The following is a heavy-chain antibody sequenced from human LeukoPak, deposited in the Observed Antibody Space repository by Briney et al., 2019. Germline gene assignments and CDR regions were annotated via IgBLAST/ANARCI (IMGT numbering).Heavy chain of an antibody. J-gene: IGHJ4*02. D-gene: IGHD3-22*01. CDR2: INNDGSSI. CDR3: ARDGDITMILGLTFDQ. Sequence: GGSLRLSCAASGFTFSSYEMNWVRQAPGKGLVWVSRINNDGSSISYADSVKGRFTISRDNAKNTLYLQMHSLRAEDTAMYYCARDGDITMILGLTFDQWGQGTLVTVSS. V-gene: IGHV3-74*01. CDR1: GFTFSSYE.